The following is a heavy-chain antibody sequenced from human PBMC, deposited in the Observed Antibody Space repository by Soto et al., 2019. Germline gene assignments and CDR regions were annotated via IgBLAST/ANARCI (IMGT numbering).Heavy chain of an antibody. CDR3: AAGLLLYYYYGMDV. J-gene: IGHJ6*02. V-gene: IGHV1-58*01. CDR2: IVVGSGNT. Sequence: QMQLVQSGPEVKKPGTSVKVSCKASGFTFTCSAVQWVRQARGQRLEWIGWIVVGSGNTNYAQKFQERVTITRDMSTSTAYMELSSLRSEDTAVYYCAAGLLLYYYYGMDVWGQVTTVTVFS. D-gene: IGHD3-22*01. CDR1: GFTFTCSA.